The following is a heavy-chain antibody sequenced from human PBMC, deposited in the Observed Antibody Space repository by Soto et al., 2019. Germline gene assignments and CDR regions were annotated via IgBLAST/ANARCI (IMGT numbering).Heavy chain of an antibody. Sequence: QVQLVQSGAEVKKPGSSVKVSCKASGDTFSFYTINWVRQAPGLGLEWMGRVNPIVSMSNYAQKFQGRVTITADKSTNTAYMQLSSLRSEDTALYYCAASYGSGYLAFDYWGQGALVTFSS. CDR3: AASYGSGYLAFDY. J-gene: IGHJ4*02. D-gene: IGHD3-10*01. CDR2: VNPIVSMS. CDR1: GDTFSFYT. V-gene: IGHV1-69*02.